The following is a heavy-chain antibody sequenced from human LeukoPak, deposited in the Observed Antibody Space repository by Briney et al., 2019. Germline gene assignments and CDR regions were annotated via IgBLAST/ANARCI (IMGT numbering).Heavy chain of an antibody. Sequence: PSETLSLTCTVSGGSISSGGYYWSWIRQHPGKGLEWIGYIYYSGSTYYNPSLKSRVTISVDTSKNQFSLKLSSMTAADTAVYYCARGNRDGYNLSYFDYWGQGTLVTVSS. CDR2: IYYSGST. CDR3: ARGNRDGYNLSYFDY. J-gene: IGHJ4*02. D-gene: IGHD5-24*01. V-gene: IGHV4-31*03. CDR1: GGSISSGGYY.